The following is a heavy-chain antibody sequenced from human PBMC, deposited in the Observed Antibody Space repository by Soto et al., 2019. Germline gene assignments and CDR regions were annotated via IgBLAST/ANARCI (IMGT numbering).Heavy chain of an antibody. CDR1: GFTFSSYA. J-gene: IGHJ4*02. Sequence: EVQLLESGGGLVQPGGSLRLSCAASGFTFSSYAMSWVRQAPGKGLEWVSAISGSGGSTYYADSVKGRFTISRDNSKNTLYLQMNSLRAEDTAVYYCASRSCSGGSCYSFDYWGQGTLVTVSS. CDR3: ASRSCSGGSCYSFDY. D-gene: IGHD2-15*01. V-gene: IGHV3-23*01. CDR2: ISGSGGST.